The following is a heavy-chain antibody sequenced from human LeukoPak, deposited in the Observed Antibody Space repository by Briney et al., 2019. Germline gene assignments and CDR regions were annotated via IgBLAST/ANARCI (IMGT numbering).Heavy chain of an antibody. J-gene: IGHJ4*02. D-gene: IGHD3-10*01. Sequence: GGSLRLYCAASGFTFNSYSMNWVRQAPGKGLERVSYIRSSSSTIYYADSVKGRFTISRDHAKNSLYVQMNSLGAEDTAVYYCARDELLWFGESSFFDYWGQGTLVTVSS. CDR1: GFTFNSYS. CDR3: ARDELLWFGESSFFDY. CDR2: IRSSSSTI. V-gene: IGHV3-48*04.